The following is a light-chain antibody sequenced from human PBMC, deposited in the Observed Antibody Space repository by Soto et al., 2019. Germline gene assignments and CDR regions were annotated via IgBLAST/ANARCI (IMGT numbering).Light chain of an antibody. J-gene: IGLJ1*01. CDR1: SSNIGSNT. Sequence: QSVLTQPPSASVTPGQRVTISCSGSSSNIGSNTVNWYQQLPGTAPKLLIYSNNQRPSGVPDRFSGSKSGTSASLAISGLQSEDEADYYCAAWDDSLMGVFGTGTKLTVL. CDR3: AAWDDSLMGV. CDR2: SNN. V-gene: IGLV1-44*01.